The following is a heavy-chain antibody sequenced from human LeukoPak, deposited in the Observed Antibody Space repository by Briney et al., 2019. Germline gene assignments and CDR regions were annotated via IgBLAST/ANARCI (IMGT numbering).Heavy chain of an antibody. CDR1: GFTFSSYG. CDR3: ARFIASPGPDAFDI. Sequence: GGSLRLSRVASGFTFSSYGMSWVRQAPGKGLEWVANIKQDGIETYYLDSVKGRFTISRDSARNSVYLQMNSLRADETAVYFCARFIASPGPDAFDIWGQGTLVTVSS. J-gene: IGHJ3*02. V-gene: IGHV3-7*01. CDR2: IKQDGIET. D-gene: IGHD6-13*01.